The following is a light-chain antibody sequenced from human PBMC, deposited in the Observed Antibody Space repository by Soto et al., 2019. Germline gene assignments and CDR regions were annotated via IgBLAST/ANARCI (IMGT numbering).Light chain of an antibody. CDR3: QQYESSVT. CDR1: QSVSSSF. CDR2: GAS. V-gene: IGKV3-20*01. J-gene: IGKJ1*01. Sequence: EIVLTQSPGSLSLSPGEGATLSCRASQSVSSSFFAWYQQKPGQAPSLLISGASRRATGVPDRFSGSGSGTDFTLSISRLEPEDFAVYYCQQYESSVTFGQGTKVEIK.